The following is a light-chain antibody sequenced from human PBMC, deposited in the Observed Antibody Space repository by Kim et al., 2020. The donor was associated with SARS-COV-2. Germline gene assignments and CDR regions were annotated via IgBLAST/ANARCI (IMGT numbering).Light chain of an antibody. Sequence: SYELTQPPSVSVAPGETARLTCGGNRIGSKSVHWYQKKPGQAPVLVIYYDSDRPSGIPERFSGSNSGNTATLTISSVEAGDEADYYCQVWDTDNDHYVFATGTKVTVL. CDR3: QVWDTDNDHYV. V-gene: IGLV3-21*04. J-gene: IGLJ1*01. CDR2: YDS. CDR1: RIGSKS.